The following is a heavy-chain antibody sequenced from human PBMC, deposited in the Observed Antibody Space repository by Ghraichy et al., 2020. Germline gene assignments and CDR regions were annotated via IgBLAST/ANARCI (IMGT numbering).Heavy chain of an antibody. D-gene: IGHD3-10*01. Sequence: GGSLRLSCTASGFTFGDYAMSWFRQAPGKGLEWVGFIRSKAYGGKTEYAASVKGRFTISRDDSKSIAYLQMNSLKTDDTAVYYCTSLMVRGVPDYWGQGTLVTVSS. CDR2: IRSKAYGGKT. J-gene: IGHJ4*02. V-gene: IGHV3-49*03. CDR3: TSLMVRGVPDY. CDR1: GFTFGDYA.